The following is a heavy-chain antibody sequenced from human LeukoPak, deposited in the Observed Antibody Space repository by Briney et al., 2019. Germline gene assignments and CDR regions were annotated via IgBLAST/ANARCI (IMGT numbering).Heavy chain of an antibody. D-gene: IGHD3-10*01. Sequence: NPSETLSLTCAVYGGSFSDYYWSWIRQPPGKGLEWIGEINHSGSTNYNPSLKSRVTISVDTSKNQFSLKLSSVTAADTAVYYCARPKLYYYGSGSYYDYWGQGTLVTVSS. CDR2: INHSGST. V-gene: IGHV4-34*01. J-gene: IGHJ4*02. CDR1: GGSFSDYY. CDR3: ARPKLYYYGSGSYYDY.